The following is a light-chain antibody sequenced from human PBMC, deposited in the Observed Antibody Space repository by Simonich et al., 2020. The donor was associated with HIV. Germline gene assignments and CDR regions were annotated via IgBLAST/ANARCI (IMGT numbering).Light chain of an antibody. Sequence: DIQMTQSPSSLSASVGDRVTITCPAPQSISNYLNWFQQKPGKAPKLLIVAASSLQSGVPSRFSGSGSGTDFTLTISSLQPEDFATYYCQQSYSTPMYTFGQGTKLEIK. CDR2: AAS. J-gene: IGKJ2*01. CDR1: QSISNY. V-gene: IGKV1-39*01. CDR3: QQSYSTPMYT.